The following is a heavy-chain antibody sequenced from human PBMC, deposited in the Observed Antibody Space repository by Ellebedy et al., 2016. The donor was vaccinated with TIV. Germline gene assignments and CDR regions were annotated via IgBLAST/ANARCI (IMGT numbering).Heavy chain of an antibody. CDR3: ARAIGVADCS. V-gene: IGHV3-7*01. CDR2: TKQDGRDK. CDR1: GFTFSTYW. J-gene: IGHJ5*02. Sequence: GESLKISCAASGFTFSTYWMGWVRQAAGKGLEWVANTKQDGRDKYYVDSVRGRFTISRDNAKNSLYLQMNSLRDEDTAVYYCARAIGVADCSWGQGTLVTVSS. D-gene: IGHD2-21*02.